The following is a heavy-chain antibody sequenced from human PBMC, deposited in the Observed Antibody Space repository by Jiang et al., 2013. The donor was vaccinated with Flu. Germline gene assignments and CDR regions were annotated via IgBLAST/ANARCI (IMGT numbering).Heavy chain of an antibody. J-gene: IGHJ4*02. CDR3: ASGAAGYYDSSGYFDY. CDR2: IYYSGST. D-gene: IGHD3-22*01. CDR1: ISSSSYY. Sequence: ISSSSYYWGWIRQPPGKGLEWIGSIYYSGSTYYNPSLKSRVTISVDTSKNQFSLKLSSVTAAGTAVYYCASGAAGYYDSSGYFDYWGQGTLVTVSS. V-gene: IGHV4-39*01.